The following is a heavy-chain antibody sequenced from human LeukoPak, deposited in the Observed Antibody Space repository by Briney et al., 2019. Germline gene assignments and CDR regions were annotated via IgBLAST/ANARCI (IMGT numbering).Heavy chain of an antibody. J-gene: IGHJ4*02. D-gene: IGHD6-19*01. CDR1: GYTFTGYY. Sequence: ASVNDSCKPSGYTFTGYYLHWVRQAPGQVFEWLGWINTNTGATVYAQNFQGRVTMSRDMSISTGYMELSSLRSDDTAVYYCARDRVGSGWPRPFYFEFWGQGTLVTVSS. V-gene: IGHV1-2*02. CDR3: ARDRVGSGWPRPFYFEF. CDR2: INTNTGAT.